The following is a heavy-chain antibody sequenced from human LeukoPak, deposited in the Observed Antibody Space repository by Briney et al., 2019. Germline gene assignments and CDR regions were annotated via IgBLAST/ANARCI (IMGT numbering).Heavy chain of an antibody. CDR3: ARDPPATVLQNAPDY. V-gene: IGHV1-2*02. D-gene: IGHD4/OR15-4a*01. Sequence: ASVKVSCKASGYTFTGYSMHWVRQAPGQGLEWMGWINPNSGGTNYAHKFQGRVTMTRDTSISTAYMELSRLRSDDTAVYYCARDPPATVLQNAPDYWGQGTLVTVSS. CDR1: GYTFTGYS. J-gene: IGHJ4*02. CDR2: INPNSGGT.